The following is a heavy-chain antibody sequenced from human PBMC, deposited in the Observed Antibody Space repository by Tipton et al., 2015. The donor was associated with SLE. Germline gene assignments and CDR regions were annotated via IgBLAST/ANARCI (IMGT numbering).Heavy chain of an antibody. Sequence: TLSLTCTVSGGSVRSDFYFWTWIRQHPGKGLEWIGNIYYTGSTDYKPSLKSRLTMSVDTSKNRVSLTLTSVTAADTAMYYCARDTTMVPRALKIWGPGTMVTVSP. CDR3: ARDTTMVPRALKI. CDR1: GGSVRSDFYF. D-gene: IGHD3-10*01. CDR2: IYYTGST. J-gene: IGHJ3*02. V-gene: IGHV4-31*03.